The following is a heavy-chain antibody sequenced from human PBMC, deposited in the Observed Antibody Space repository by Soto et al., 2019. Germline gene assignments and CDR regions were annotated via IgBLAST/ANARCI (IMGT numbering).Heavy chain of an antibody. CDR1: GVTLGSDG. V-gene: IGHV3-30*03. CDR2: VSYDGNDK. J-gene: IGHJ5*01. CDR3: SSGIGNNWTYVWFDH. D-gene: IGHD1-1*01. Sequence: PGWSVGLSYAASGVTLGSDGMHWVGQAPGKGMEWVAGVSYDGNDKYYADSVKGRFTISRDNSKNTLYLQMKSLRVEDTAVNYYSSGIGNNWTYVWFDHSAKGAWSTVYS.